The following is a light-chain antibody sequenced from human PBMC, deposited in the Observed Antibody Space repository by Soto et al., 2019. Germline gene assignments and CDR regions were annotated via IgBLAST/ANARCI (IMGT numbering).Light chain of an antibody. CDR2: HDS. J-gene: IGLJ2*01. CDR1: NIGSKS. V-gene: IGLV3-21*02. CDR3: QVWDRSSDVI. Sequence: SYELTQPPSVSVAPGQTARIICGGNNIGSKSVHWYQQKAGQAPEVVVFHDSDRPSGIPDRFSGSKFGTTATLTISRVEAGDEADYYCQVWDRSSDVIFGGGTQLTVL.